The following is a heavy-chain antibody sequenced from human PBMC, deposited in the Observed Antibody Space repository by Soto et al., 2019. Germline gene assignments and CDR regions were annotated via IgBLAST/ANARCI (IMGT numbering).Heavy chain of an antibody. V-gene: IGHV4-61*01. D-gene: IGHD4-17*01. CDR3: AREEANGDSHHPVFDY. CDR1: GGSVSSGSYY. CDR2: IYYSGST. Sequence: PSETLSLTCTVSGGSVSSGSYYWSWIRQPPGKGLEWIGYIYYSGSTNYNPSLKSRVTISVDTSKNQFSLKLSSVTAADTAVYYCAREEANGDSHHPVFDYRGQGTLVTVSS. J-gene: IGHJ4*02.